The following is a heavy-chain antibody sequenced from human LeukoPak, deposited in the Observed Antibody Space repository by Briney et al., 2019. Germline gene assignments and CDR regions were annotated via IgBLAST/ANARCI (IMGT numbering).Heavy chain of an antibody. V-gene: IGHV1-8*02. D-gene: IGHD1-26*01. CDR2: MNPNSGNT. CDR3: ARGLSGSYSKGRYYYGMDV. J-gene: IGHJ6*02. CDR1: GYTFINYG. Sequence: ASVKVSCKASGYTFINYGITWVRQATGQGLEWMGWMNPNSGNTGYAQKFQGRVTMTRNTSISTAYMELSSLRSEDTAVYYCARGLSGSYSKGRYYYGMDVWGQGTTVTVSS.